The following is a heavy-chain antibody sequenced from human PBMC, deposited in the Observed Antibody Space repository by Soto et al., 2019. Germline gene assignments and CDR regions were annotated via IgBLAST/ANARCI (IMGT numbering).Heavy chain of an antibody. CDR3: ARPPHWYYDILTGSHYGMDV. D-gene: IGHD3-9*01. V-gene: IGHV5-51*01. Sequence: PGESLKISCKGSGYSFTSYWIGWVRQMPGKGLEWMGIIYPGDSDTRYSPSFQGQVTISADKSISTAYLQWSSLKASDTAMYYCARPPHWYYDILTGSHYGMDVWGQGTTVTVSS. CDR2: IYPGDSDT. CDR1: GYSFTSYW. J-gene: IGHJ6*02.